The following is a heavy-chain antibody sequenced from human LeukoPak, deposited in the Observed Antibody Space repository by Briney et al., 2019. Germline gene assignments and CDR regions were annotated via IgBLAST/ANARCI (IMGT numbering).Heavy chain of an antibody. J-gene: IGHJ5*02. CDR3: ATSAVAAAGHHWFDP. V-gene: IGHV3-23*01. CDR2: SSGRSVRK. CDR1: VFTFSSYA. D-gene: IGHD6-13*01. Sequence: PGGALRLSCAGCVFTFSSYAMSWVRQAPGKGLDGVSASSGRSVRKYHADSVQGLLTIYRDNPKNTLYLQMSSLKAQDTAVYYCATSAVAAAGHHWFDPWGQGTLVTDSS.